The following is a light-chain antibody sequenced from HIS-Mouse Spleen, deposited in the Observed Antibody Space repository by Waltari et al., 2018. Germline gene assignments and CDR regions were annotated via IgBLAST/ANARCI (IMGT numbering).Light chain of an antibody. J-gene: IGLJ2*01. CDR3: YSTDSSGNHRV. CDR1: ALPKKY. Sequence: SYELTQPPSVSVSPGQTARITCSGDALPKKYAYWYQQKSGQAPLLAIYEDHKRPSGSPARFSGSSSGTMATLTSSGAQVEDEADYYCYSTDSSGNHRVFGGGTKLTVL. V-gene: IGLV3-10*01. CDR2: EDH.